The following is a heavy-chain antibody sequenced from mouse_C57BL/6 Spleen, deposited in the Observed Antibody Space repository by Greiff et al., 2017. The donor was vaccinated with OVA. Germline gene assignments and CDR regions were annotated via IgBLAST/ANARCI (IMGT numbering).Heavy chain of an antibody. CDR3: ARGWLRRGDWYFDV. J-gene: IGHJ1*03. CDR2: IDPSDSYT. D-gene: IGHD2-2*01. CDR1: GYTFTSYW. V-gene: IGHV1-69*01. Sequence: QVQLQQPGAELVMPGASVKLSCKASGYTFTSYWMHWVKQRPGQGLEWIGEIDPSDSYTNYNQKFKGKSTLTVDNSSSTAYMQLSSLTSEDSAVYYCARGWLRRGDWYFDVWGTGTTVTVSS.